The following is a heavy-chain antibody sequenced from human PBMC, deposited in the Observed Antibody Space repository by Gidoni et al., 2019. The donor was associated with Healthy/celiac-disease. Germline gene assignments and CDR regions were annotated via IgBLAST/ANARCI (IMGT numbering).Heavy chain of an antibody. Sequence: GKGLEWIGSSYYSVSTYYNQSLKSRVTISVDTSKNQFSLKLSSVTAADTAVYYCARLPLSDNWFDPWGQGTLVTVSS. D-gene: IGHD3-10*01. J-gene: IGHJ5*02. CDR2: SYYSVST. V-gene: IGHV4-39*01. CDR3: ARLPLSDNWFDP.